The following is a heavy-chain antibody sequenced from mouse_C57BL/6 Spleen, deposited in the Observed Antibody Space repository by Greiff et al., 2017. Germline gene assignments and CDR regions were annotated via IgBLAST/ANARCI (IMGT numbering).Heavy chain of an antibody. V-gene: IGHV2-2*01. CDR2: IWSGGST. CDR1: GFSLTSYG. D-gene: IGHD1-1*01. CDR3: AREASTVVATDWYFDV. J-gene: IGHJ1*03. Sequence: VQRVESGPGLVQPSQSLSITCTVSGFSLTSYGVHWVRQSPGKGLEWLGVIWSGGSTDYNAAFISRLSISKDNSKSQVFFKMNSLQADDTAIYYCAREASTVVATDWYFDVWGTGTTVTVSS.